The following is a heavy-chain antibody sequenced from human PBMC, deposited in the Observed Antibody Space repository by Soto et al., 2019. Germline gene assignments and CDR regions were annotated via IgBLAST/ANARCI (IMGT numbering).Heavy chain of an antibody. CDR1: GGSISSGGYY. CDR3: ANGPYDSSGYSLYY. CDR2: IYYSGST. V-gene: IGHV4-31*11. Sequence: SETLSLTCAVSGGSISSGGYYWSWIRQHPGKGLEWIGYIYYSGSTYYNPSLKSRVTISVDTSKNQFSLKLSSVTAADTAVYYCANGPYDSSGYSLYYWGQGTLVTVSS. J-gene: IGHJ4*02. D-gene: IGHD3-22*01.